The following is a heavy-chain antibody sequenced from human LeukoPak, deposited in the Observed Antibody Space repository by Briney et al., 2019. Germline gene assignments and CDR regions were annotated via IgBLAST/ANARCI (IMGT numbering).Heavy chain of an antibody. V-gene: IGHV4-31*03. D-gene: IGHD3-10*01. CDR3: ARAMVRGSMDV. CDR2: ICYSGST. Sequence: TLSLTCTFSVGSLSRGGYYGIWMREPPGKGLECIGYICYSGSTYYNPSLKSRVTISVDTSKNQFSLKLSCVSAEDTAVYYCARAMVRGSMDVWGQGTLVTVSS. J-gene: IGHJ6*02. CDR1: VGSLSRGGYY.